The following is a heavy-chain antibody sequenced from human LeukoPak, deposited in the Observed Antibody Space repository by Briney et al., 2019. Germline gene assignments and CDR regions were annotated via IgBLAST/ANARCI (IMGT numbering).Heavy chain of an antibody. V-gene: IGHV3-23*01. Sequence: GGSLRLSCAASGFTFSSYAMSWVRQAPGKGLEWVSAISGSGGSTYYADSVKGRFTNSRDNSKNTLYLQMNSLRAEDTAVYYCAKGLWFGELSNFDYWGQGTLVTVSS. CDR3: AKGLWFGELSNFDY. CDR2: ISGSGGST. D-gene: IGHD3-10*01. CDR1: GFTFSSYA. J-gene: IGHJ4*02.